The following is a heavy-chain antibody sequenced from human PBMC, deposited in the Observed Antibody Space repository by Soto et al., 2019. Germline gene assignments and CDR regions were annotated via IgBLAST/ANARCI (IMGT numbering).Heavy chain of an antibody. Sequence: GGSLRLSCAASGFTFSSYEMNWVRQAPGKGLEWVSYISSSGSTIYYADSVKGRFTISRDNAKNSLYLQMNSLRAEDTAVYYCARDPSSITIFGVVTSYGMDVWGQGTTVTVSS. V-gene: IGHV3-48*03. D-gene: IGHD3-3*01. J-gene: IGHJ6*02. CDR3: ARDPSSITIFGVVTSYGMDV. CDR1: GFTFSSYE. CDR2: ISSSGSTI.